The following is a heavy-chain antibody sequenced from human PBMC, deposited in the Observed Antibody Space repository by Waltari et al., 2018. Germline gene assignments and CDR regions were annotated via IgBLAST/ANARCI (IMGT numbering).Heavy chain of an antibody. Sequence: QVQLQQWGATLLKPSETLSLTCAVYGASLSDYFWTWIRQSPGKGLEWIGENSLKDVHYYNPSRESRVSVHIDTSKNQFDLRLESVTAADTAIYYCARGPRDKWLGRYSGEYFHHWGPGTLVSVSA. CDR1: GASLSDYF. V-gene: IGHV4-34*02. D-gene: IGHD6-19*01. J-gene: IGHJ1*01. CDR3: ARGPRDKWLGRYSGEYFHH. CDR2: NSLKDVH.